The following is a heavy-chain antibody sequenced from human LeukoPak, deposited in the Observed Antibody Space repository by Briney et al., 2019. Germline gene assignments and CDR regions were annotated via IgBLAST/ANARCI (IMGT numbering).Heavy chain of an antibody. CDR3: VRSTMVRGVISMDV. D-gene: IGHD3-10*01. V-gene: IGHV5-51*01. J-gene: IGHJ6*02. CDR1: GYSFPNYW. Sequence: GESLKISCQGSGYSFPNYWIGWVRQMPGKGLEWMGIIYPADSDTRYSPSFQGQVTISADKSISTTYLQWSSLKASDTAMYYCVRSTMVRGVISMDVWGQGTTVTVSS. CDR2: IYPADSDT.